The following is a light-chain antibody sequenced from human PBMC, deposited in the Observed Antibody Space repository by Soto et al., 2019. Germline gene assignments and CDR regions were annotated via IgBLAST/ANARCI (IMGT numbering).Light chain of an antibody. Sequence: QSALTQPASVSASPGQSITISCTGSSSDVGGYNYVSWYQQHPGKAPKLMIYEVINRPSGVSNRFSGSKSGNTASLTISGLQSEDEADYYCSSYTGITSYVVFGGGTKVTVL. CDR2: EVI. J-gene: IGLJ2*01. CDR1: SSDVGGYNY. CDR3: SSYTGITSYVV. V-gene: IGLV2-14*01.